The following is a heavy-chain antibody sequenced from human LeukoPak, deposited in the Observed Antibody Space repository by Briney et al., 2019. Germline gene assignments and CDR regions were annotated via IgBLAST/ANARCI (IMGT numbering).Heavy chain of an antibody. D-gene: IGHD6-19*01. CDR2: IYPRDSIT. CDR3: VRRGIEVAGIDK. J-gene: IGHJ4*02. Sequence: PGESLKISCKGSGYSFIDYWIGWVRQMPGKGLEWMGIIYPRDSITRYSPSFRGQVTISADKSISTAYLLWSSLEASDTAMYYCVRRGIEVAGIDKWGQGTLVTVSS. CDR1: GYSFIDYW. V-gene: IGHV5-51*01.